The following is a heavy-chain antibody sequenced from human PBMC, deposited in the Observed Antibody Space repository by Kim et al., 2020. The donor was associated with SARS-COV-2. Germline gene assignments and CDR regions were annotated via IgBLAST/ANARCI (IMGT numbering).Heavy chain of an antibody. CDR1: GFTFSSYA. CDR2: ISRNGGST. CDR3: VKDRIRNPDHDFDY. Sequence: GGSLRLSCSASGFTFSSYAMRWVRQAPGKGLEYVSAISRNGGSTYYADSVKGRFTISRDNSKNTLYLQMSILRAEDTAIYYCVKDRIRNPDHDFDYWGQGTLVTVSS. J-gene: IGHJ4*02. V-gene: IGHV3-64D*09.